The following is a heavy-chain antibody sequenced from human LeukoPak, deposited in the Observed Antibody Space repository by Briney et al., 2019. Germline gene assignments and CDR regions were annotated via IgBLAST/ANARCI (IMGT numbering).Heavy chain of an antibody. V-gene: IGHV4-59*08. CDR2: IYYTGST. CDR1: GGSISSLY. CDR3: ARHRAYSSASPFDY. Sequence: SETLSLTCSVSGGSISSLYWSWIRQPPGKGLEWIRYIYYTGSTNYNPSLKSRVTIFVDMSKNQFSLRLSSVTAADTALYYCARHRAYSSASPFDYWGQGALVTVSS. D-gene: IGHD6-6*01. J-gene: IGHJ4*02.